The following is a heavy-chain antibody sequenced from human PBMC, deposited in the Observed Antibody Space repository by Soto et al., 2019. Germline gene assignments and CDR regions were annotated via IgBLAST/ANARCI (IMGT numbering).Heavy chain of an antibody. CDR3: ARYYEFWSGPYYYYGMDV. Sequence: SETLSLTCTASGGSLSSYYWSWIRQPPVKGLEWIGYIYYSGSTNYNPSLKSRVTISVDTSKNQFSLKLSSVTAADTAVYYCARYYEFWSGPYYYYGMDVWGQGTTVTVCS. J-gene: IGHJ6*02. V-gene: IGHV4-59*01. CDR1: GGSLSSYY. CDR2: IYYSGST. D-gene: IGHD3-3*01.